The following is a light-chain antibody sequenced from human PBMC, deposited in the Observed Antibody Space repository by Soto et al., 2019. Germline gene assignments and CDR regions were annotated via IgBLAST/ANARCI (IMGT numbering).Light chain of an antibody. CDR3: NSYTSSSTYV. J-gene: IGLJ1*01. Sequence: QSVLTQPASVSGSPGQSIAISCTGTSSDVGGYNYVTWYQQHPGKAPKLMIYDVSNRPSGVSDRFSGSKSGNTASLTISGLQADDEGDYYCNSYTSSSTYVFGTGTKVTGL. CDR1: SSDVGGYNY. V-gene: IGLV2-14*03. CDR2: DVS.